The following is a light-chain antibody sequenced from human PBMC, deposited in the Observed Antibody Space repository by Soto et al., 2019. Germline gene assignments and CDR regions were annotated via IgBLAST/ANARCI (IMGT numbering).Light chain of an antibody. CDR2: SAS. J-gene: IGKJ1*01. CDR3: RQEDSLPRT. V-gene: IGKV3-15*01. Sequence: EIMRTQSPATLSVSPGERATLSCRARQTVRRNLGWYQQKPGQAHRLVIYSASNRAAGIPDRFSGSGSGTEFTLTISSLQSEDYALYFCRQEDSLPRTFGQGTKVEI. CDR1: QTVRRN.